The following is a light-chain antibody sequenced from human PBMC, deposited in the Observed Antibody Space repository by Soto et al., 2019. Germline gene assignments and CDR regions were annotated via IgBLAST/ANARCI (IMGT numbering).Light chain of an antibody. Sequence: QAVVTQPPSVSAAPGQKVTISFSGSSSNIGGNSVSWYQQLPGTAPKLLIYDDDKRPSGIPDRFSGSKSGTSATLGITGFQTGDEADYYCGSWDSSLSAYVFATGTKVTVL. CDR1: SSNIGGNS. CDR2: DDD. J-gene: IGLJ1*01. CDR3: GSWDSSLSAYV. V-gene: IGLV1-51*01.